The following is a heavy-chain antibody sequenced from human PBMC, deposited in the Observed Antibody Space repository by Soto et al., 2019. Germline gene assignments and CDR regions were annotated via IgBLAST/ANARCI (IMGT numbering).Heavy chain of an antibody. CDR2: IRSKANSYAT. CDR1: GFTFSGSA. CDR3: TRHGGIVGATYYYYVMAF. J-gene: IGHJ6*02. D-gene: IGHD1-26*01. Sequence: HPGGSLRLSCAASGFTFSGSAMHWVRQASGKGLEWVGRIRSKANSYATAYAASVKGRFTISRDDSKNTAYLQMNSLKTEDTAVYYCTRHGGIVGATYYYYVMAFWGQGSTVIVS. V-gene: IGHV3-73*01.